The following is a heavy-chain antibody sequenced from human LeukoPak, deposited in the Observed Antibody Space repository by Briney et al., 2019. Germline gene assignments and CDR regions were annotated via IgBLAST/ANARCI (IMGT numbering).Heavy chain of an antibody. D-gene: IGHD1-14*01. J-gene: IGHJ6*02. CDR1: GFTFSSYG. CDR3: AKDGGGGTTSYYYYGMEV. V-gene: IGHV3-30*18. Sequence: GRSLRLSCAASGFTFSSYGMHWVRQAPGKGLEWVAVISYDGSNKYYADSVKGRFTISRDNSKNTLYLQMNSLRAEDTAVYYCAKDGGGGTTSYYYYGMEVWGQGTTVTVSS. CDR2: ISYDGSNK.